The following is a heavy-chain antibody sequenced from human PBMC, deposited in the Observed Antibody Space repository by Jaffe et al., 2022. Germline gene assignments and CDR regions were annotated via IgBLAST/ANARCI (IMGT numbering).Heavy chain of an antibody. J-gene: IGHJ4*02. V-gene: IGHV5-51*03. CDR2: IYPGDSDT. D-gene: IGHD2-2*01. CDR3: VRLDCSSTSCYEDAFDY. CDR1: GYSFTSYW. Sequence: EVQLVQSGAEVKKPGESLKISCKGSGYSFTSYWIGWVRQMPGKGLEWMGIIYPGDSDTRYSPSFQGQVTISADKSISTAYLQWSSLKASDTAMYYCVRLDCSSTSCYEDAFDYWGQGTLVTVSS.